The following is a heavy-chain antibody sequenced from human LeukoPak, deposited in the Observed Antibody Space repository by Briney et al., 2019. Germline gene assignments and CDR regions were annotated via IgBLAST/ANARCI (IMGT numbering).Heavy chain of an antibody. CDR1: GFIFSNYA. J-gene: IGHJ4*02. CDR3: AKYCSGGNCYSGLY. CDR2: ITSGGNT. D-gene: IGHD2-15*01. Sequence: GGSLRLSCAASGFIFSNYAMTWVRQAPGKGLQWVSTITSGGNTYYADSVKGRFTISRDNSKNTLYLQMNSLRAEDTAVYYCAKYCSGGNCYSGLYWGQGTLVTVSS. V-gene: IGHV3-23*01.